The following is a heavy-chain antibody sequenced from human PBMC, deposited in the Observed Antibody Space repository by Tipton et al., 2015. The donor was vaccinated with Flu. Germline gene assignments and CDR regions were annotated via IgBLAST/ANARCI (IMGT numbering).Heavy chain of an antibody. V-gene: IGHV3-30*02. CDR2: IRYDGSNK. CDR3: AKDSRGYSYGLSPRPFFDI. J-gene: IGHJ3*02. CDR1: GFTFSSYG. D-gene: IGHD5-18*01. Sequence: GSLRLSCAASGFTFSSYGMHWVRQAPGKGLEWVAFIRYDGSNKYYADSVKGRFTISRDNSKNTLYLQMNSLRAEDTAVYYCAKDSRGYSYGLSPRPFFDIWGQGTMVTVSS.